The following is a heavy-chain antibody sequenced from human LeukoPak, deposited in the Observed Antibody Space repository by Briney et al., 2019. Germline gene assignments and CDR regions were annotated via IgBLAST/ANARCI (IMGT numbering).Heavy chain of an antibody. J-gene: IGHJ4*02. Sequence: MPSETLSLTCTVSGGSVSSGSYYWSWIRQPPGKGLEWIGYIYYSGSTNYNPSLKSRVTISVDTSKNQFSLKLSSVTAADTAVYYCARGGSYDYIWGSYRYVYFDYWGQGTLVTVSS. D-gene: IGHD3-16*02. CDR3: ARGGSYDYIWGSYRYVYFDY. CDR1: GGSVSSGSYY. CDR2: IYYSGST. V-gene: IGHV4-61*01.